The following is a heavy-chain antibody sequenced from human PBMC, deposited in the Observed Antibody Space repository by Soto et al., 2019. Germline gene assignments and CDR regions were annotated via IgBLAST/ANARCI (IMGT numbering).Heavy chain of an antibody. J-gene: IGHJ1*01. CDR3: ASQTTYSGYDAEYFQH. Sequence: ASVKVSCKASGYTFTGYYMHWVRQAPGQGLEWMGWINPNSGGTNYAQKFQGWVTMTRDTSISTAYMELSRLRSDDTAVYYCASQTTYSGYDAEYFQHWGQGTLVTVSS. CDR2: INPNSGGT. V-gene: IGHV1-2*04. D-gene: IGHD5-12*01. CDR1: GYTFTGYY.